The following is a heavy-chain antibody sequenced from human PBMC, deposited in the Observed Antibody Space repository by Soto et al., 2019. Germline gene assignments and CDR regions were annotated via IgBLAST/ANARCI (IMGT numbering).Heavy chain of an antibody. CDR3: TRDASRDSSARGWFDP. D-gene: IGHD6-13*01. CDR1: GFTFRSFT. V-gene: IGHV3-21*01. Sequence: XGSLSLFFAASGFTFRSFTMNWLRQAPGKGLEWVSTISSNSAYIYYTDALRGRFTISRDNAKNSLHLQMNSLRAEDTAVYYCTRDASRDSSARGWFDPWGPGTLVTVSS. J-gene: IGHJ5*02. CDR2: ISSNSAYI.